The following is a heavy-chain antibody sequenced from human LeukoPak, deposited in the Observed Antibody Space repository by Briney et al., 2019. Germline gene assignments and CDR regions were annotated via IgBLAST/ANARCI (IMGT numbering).Heavy chain of an antibody. V-gene: IGHV3-48*03. CDR3: ARGSGGWYQNVDY. J-gene: IGHJ4*02. CDR2: ISGSGSTI. CDR1: GFTFSTSL. Sequence: PGGSLRLSCAASGFTFSTSLMNWVRQAPGKGLEWVSHISGSGSTIYYADSVEGRFTISRDNANDSLYLQMNSLRADDTAVYYCARGSGGWYQNVDYWGQGTLVTVSS. D-gene: IGHD6-19*01.